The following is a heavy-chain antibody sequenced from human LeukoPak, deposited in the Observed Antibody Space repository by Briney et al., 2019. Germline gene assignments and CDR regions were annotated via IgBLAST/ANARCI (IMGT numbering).Heavy chain of an antibody. CDR3: AKVGSGWPGYYFDY. CDR2: ISSNGGTT. V-gene: IGHV3-64*02. D-gene: IGHD6-19*01. Sequence: PGGSLRLSCAASGFTFSSYAMHWVRPSPGKGLEYVSGISSNGGTTSYADSVQGRFTISRDNSKNTLYLQMGSLRGEDMAVYYCAKVGSGWPGYYFDYWGQGTLVTVSS. J-gene: IGHJ4*02. CDR1: GFTFSSYA.